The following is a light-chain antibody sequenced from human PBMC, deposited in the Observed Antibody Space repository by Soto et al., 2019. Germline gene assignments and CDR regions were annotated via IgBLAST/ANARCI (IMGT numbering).Light chain of an antibody. J-gene: IGLJ1*01. V-gene: IGLV2-14*01. CDR1: NSDVGSYNY. Sequence: QSVLTQPASVSGSPGQSITISCTGTNSDVGSYNYVSWYQQHPGKAPKLMIYDVSNRPSGVSNRFSGSKSGNTASLTISGLLADDEADFYCSSYTSNNTLVFGTGTKVTVL. CDR2: DVS. CDR3: SSYTSNNTLV.